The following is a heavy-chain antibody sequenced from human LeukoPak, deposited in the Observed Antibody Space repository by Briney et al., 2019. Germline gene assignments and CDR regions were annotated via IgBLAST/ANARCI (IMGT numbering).Heavy chain of an antibody. D-gene: IGHD6-19*01. Sequence: SETLSLTCAVYGGSFSGYYWSWIRQPPGKGLEWIGEINHSGSTNYNPSLKSRVTISVDTSKNQFSLKLSSVTAADTAVYYCARGLEWLVPNYWGQGTLVTVSS. J-gene: IGHJ4*02. CDR2: INHSGST. V-gene: IGHV4-34*01. CDR3: ARGLEWLVPNY. CDR1: GGSFSGYY.